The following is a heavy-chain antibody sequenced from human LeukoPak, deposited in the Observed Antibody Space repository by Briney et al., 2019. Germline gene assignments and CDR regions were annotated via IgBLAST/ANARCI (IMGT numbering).Heavy chain of an antibody. CDR1: GFTFAPYW. V-gene: IGHV3-7*01. Sequence: GGSLRLSCAASGFTFAPYWMTWVRQAPGKGLEYVATMNRDGSEKYYVDSVKGRFTISRDNAKNSLYLQMNSLRTEDTAVYYCARDVGCSSTSCYGWGQGTLVTVSS. D-gene: IGHD2-2*01. CDR3: ARDVGCSSTSCYG. J-gene: IGHJ4*02. CDR2: MNRDGSEK.